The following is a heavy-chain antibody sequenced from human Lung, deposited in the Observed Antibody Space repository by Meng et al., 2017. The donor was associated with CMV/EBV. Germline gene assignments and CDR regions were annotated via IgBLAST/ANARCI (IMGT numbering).Heavy chain of an antibody. CDR1: GYTFSSYA. V-gene: IGHV1-8*03. J-gene: IGHJ4*02. D-gene: IGHD6-13*01. CDR3: ARARIAALLAFDH. Sequence: KASGYTFSSYAIHWMRQATGLGLEWMGWMDPNSGNTGYAQKFQGRVTFTRNTSISTAYMELSSLRSEDTAVYYCARARIAALLAFDHWGQGTLVTVSS. CDR2: MDPNSGNT.